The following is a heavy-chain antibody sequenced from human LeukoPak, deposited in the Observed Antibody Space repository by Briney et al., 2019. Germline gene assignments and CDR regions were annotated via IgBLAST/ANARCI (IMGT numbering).Heavy chain of an antibody. CDR3: ATDPGEIVPAAKGPRGDYCYGMDV. J-gene: IGHJ6*02. D-gene: IGHD2-2*01. CDR2: FDPEDGET. Sequence: ASVKVSCKVSGYTLTELSMHWVRQAPGKGLEWMGGFDPEDGETIYAQKFQGRVTMTEDTSTDTAYMELNSLRSDDTAVYYCATDPGEIVPAAKGPRGDYCYGMDVWGQGTTVTVSS. CDR1: GYTLTELS. V-gene: IGHV1-24*01.